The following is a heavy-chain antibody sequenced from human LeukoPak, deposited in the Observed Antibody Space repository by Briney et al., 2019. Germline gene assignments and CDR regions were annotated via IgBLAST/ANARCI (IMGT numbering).Heavy chain of an antibody. D-gene: IGHD6-19*01. CDR1: GGSFSGYY. Sequence: SETLSLTCAVYGGSFSGYYWSWIRQPPGKGLEWIGEINHSGSTNYNPSLKSRVTISVDTSKNQFSLKLSSVTAADTAVYYCARRRTIAVANLFDYWGQGTLVTVSS. J-gene: IGHJ4*02. CDR2: INHSGST. V-gene: IGHV4-34*01. CDR3: ARRRTIAVANLFDY.